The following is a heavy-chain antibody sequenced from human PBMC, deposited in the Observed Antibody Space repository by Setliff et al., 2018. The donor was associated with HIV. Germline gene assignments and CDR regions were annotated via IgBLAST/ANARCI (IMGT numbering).Heavy chain of an antibody. CDR3: AHSQRLPKCSGGNCYYFDY. CDR2: THSSGSS. J-gene: IGHJ4*02. D-gene: IGHD2-15*01. V-gene: IGHV4-61*09. Sequence: SETLSLTCTVSGGSFSSGQYYWTWIRQPAGKGLEWIGHTHSSGSSRYNPSLESRVTISVDPSKNQFSLKVSSVTAADTAVYYCAHSQRLPKCSGGNCYYFDYWGQGTLVTAPQ. CDR1: GGSFSSGQYY.